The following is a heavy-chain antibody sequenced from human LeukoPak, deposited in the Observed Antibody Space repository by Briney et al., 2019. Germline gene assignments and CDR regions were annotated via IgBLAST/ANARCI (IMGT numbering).Heavy chain of an antibody. CDR2: IIPIFGTA. CDR3: ARSEQDGYNLNWFDP. CDR1: GGTFSSYA. J-gene: IGHJ5*02. V-gene: IGHV1-69*01. Sequence: GASVKVSCKASGGTFSSYAISWVRQAPGQGLEWMGGIIPIFGTANYAQKFQGRVTITADGSTSTAYMELSSLRSEDTAVYYCARSEQDGYNLNWFDPWGQGTLVTVSS. D-gene: IGHD5-24*01.